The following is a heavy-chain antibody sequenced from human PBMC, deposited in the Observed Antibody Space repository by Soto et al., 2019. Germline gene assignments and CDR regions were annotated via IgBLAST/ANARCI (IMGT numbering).Heavy chain of an antibody. V-gene: IGHV4-59*01. CDR2: IYYSGST. CDR3: ARVWGDAFDI. D-gene: IGHD7-27*01. CDR1: GGSISSYY. Sequence: SETLSLTCTVSGGSISSYYWSWIRQPPGKGLEWIGYIYYSGSTNYNPSLKSRVTISVDTSKNQSSLKLSSVTAADTAVYYCARVWGDAFDIWGQGTMVTVSS. J-gene: IGHJ3*02.